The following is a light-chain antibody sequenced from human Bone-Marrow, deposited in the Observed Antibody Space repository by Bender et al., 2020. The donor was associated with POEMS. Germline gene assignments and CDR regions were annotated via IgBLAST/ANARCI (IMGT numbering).Light chain of an antibody. J-gene: IGLJ2*01. CDR2: QDT. CDR3: QACSANSGV. CDR1: DLGDKY. Sequence: SYEVTQPPSVSVSPGQTASITCSGDDLGDKYVAWYQQKPGQSPVLVIYQDTKRPSGIPERFSGSNSGNTATLTISGTQAMNEADYFCQACSANSGVFGGGTKLTVL. V-gene: IGLV3-1*01.